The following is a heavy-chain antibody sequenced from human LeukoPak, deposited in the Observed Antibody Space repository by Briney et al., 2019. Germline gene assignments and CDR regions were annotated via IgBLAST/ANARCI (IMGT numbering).Heavy chain of an antibody. V-gene: IGHV4-39*01. CDR1: GDSISSRNYY. Sequence: PSETLSLTCTVSGDSISSRNYYWGWIRQPPGKGLEWIGSISYSGSTYYNPSLKSRVTISVDTSKNQFSLKLSSVTAADTAFYYCAGLPQYYYHYMDVWGKGTTVTISS. CDR2: ISYSGST. CDR3: AGLPQYYYHYMDV. J-gene: IGHJ6*03.